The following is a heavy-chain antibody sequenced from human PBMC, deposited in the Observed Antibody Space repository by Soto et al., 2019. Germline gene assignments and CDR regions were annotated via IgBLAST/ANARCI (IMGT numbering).Heavy chain of an antibody. CDR2: INAGNGNT. V-gene: IGHV1-3*01. J-gene: IGHJ4*02. CDR3: ARLQDIVVVPAAMGPRYFDY. CDR1: GYTFTSYA. D-gene: IGHD2-2*01. Sequence: ASVKVSCKASGYTFTSYAMHWVRQAPGQRLEWMGWINAGNGNTKYSQKFQGRVTINRDTSASTAYMELSSLRSEDTAVYYCARLQDIVVVPAAMGPRYFDYWGQGTLVTVSS.